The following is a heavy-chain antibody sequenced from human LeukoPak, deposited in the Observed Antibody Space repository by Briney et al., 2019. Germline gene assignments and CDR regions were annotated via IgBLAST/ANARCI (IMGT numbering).Heavy chain of an antibody. CDR1: GFTFSSYA. J-gene: IGHJ4*02. D-gene: IGHD3-22*01. CDR3: ARGSYYYDSSVTDY. V-gene: IGHV3-30*14. CDR2: ISYDGSNK. Sequence: GGSLRLSCAASGFTFSSYAMHWVRQAPGKGLECVAVISYDGSNKYYADSVKGRFTISRDNSKNTLYLQMNSLRAEDTAVYYCARGSYYYDSSVTDYWGQGTLVTVSS.